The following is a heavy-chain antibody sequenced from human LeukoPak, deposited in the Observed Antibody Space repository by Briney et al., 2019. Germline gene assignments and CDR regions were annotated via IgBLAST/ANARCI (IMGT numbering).Heavy chain of an antibody. CDR2: ISWNSGSI. D-gene: IGHD3-22*01. CDR3: AKVHYYENAFDI. Sequence: GGSLRLSCAASGFTFDDYAMHWVRQAPGKGLEWVSGISWNSGSIGYADSVKGRFTISRENAKNSLYLQMNSLRAEDTALYYCAKVHYYENAFDIWGQGTMVTVSS. CDR1: GFTFDDYA. J-gene: IGHJ3*02. V-gene: IGHV3-9*01.